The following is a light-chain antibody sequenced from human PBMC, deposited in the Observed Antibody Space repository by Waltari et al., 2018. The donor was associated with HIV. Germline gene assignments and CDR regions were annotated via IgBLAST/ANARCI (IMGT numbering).Light chain of an antibody. CDR2: EVT. CDR3: CSCPRSGIRYV. CDR1: SSNVGSDDL. V-gene: IGLV2-23*02. Sequence: LTQPPSVSVSPGQTARITCSGTSSNVGSDDLVSWYQQPPGEAPKLIIYEVTKRPSGVSNRFSGSKSGNTASLTISGLQAEDEADYYCCSCPRSGIRYVFGTGTKVTVL. J-gene: IGLJ1*01.